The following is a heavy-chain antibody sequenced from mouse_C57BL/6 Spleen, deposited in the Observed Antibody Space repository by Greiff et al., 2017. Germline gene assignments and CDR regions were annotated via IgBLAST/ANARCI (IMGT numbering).Heavy chain of an antibody. D-gene: IGHD1-1*01. CDR3: ARGGPMGYGSSPFED. CDR2: IYPRSGNT. V-gene: IGHV1-81*01. CDR1: GYTFTSYG. J-gene: IGHJ3*01. Sequence: QVQLQQSGAELARPGASVKLSCKASGYTFTSYGISWVKQRTGQGLEWIGEIYPRSGNTYYNEKFKGKATLTADKSSSTAYMELRSLTSEDSAVYFCARGGPMGYGSSPFEDWGQGTLVTVSA.